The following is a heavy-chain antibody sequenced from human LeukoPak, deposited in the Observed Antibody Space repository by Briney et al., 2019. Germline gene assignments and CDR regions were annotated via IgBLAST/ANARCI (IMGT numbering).Heavy chain of an antibody. CDR2: IYYSGST. J-gene: IGHJ4*02. CDR3: ARHKNYYDSSGYFDY. V-gene: IGHV4-39*01. CDR1: GGSLSSSSYY. Sequence: SETLSLTCTVSGGSLSSSSYYWGSVRQPPGKGLGWIGSIYYSGSTYYNQSRKTRVTISVDTSKNQFSLKLSSVTAADTAVYYCARHKNYYDSSGYFDYWGQGTLVTVSS. D-gene: IGHD3-22*01.